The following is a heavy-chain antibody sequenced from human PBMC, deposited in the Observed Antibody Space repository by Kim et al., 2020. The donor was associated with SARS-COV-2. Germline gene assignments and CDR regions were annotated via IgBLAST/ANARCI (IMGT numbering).Heavy chain of an antibody. Sequence: ASVKVSCKASGYTFTSYGISWVRQAPGQGLEWMGWISAYNGNTNYAQKLQGRVTMTTDTSTSTAYMELRSLRSDDTAVYYCARASPLHRYSGYDLDLVDGMDVWGQGTTVTVSS. V-gene: IGHV1-18*01. CDR3: ARASPLHRYSGYDLDLVDGMDV. D-gene: IGHD5-12*01. J-gene: IGHJ6*02. CDR1: GYTFTSYG. CDR2: ISAYNGNT.